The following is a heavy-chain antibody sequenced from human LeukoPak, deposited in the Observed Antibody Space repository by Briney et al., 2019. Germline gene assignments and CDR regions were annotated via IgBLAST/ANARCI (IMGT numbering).Heavy chain of an antibody. D-gene: IGHD2-21*01. V-gene: IGHV4-59*08. CDR2: IYYSGST. CDR3: ARHLNNCGDDCYIFDY. Sequence: SETLSLTCTVSGGSMSTYYWSWIRQSPGKGLEWIGYIYYSGSTNYNPSLKSRVTISVDTSKNQFSLRVSSVTAADTAVYYCARHLNNCGDDCYIFDYWGQGTLVTVSS. CDR1: GGSMSTYY. J-gene: IGHJ4*02.